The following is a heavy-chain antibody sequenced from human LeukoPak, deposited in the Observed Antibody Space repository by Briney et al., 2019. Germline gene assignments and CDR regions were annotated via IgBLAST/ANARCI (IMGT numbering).Heavy chain of an antibody. CDR3: ARGRRHCNSTSCYQEDY. CDR2: MYTSGST. J-gene: IGHJ4*02. D-gene: IGHD2/OR15-2a*01. V-gene: IGHV4-61*09. Sequence: PSETLSLTCTVSGDSISSATYYWSWIRQPAGKGLEWIGHMYTSGSTNYNPSLKSRVTISVDTSKNRSSLKLNSVTASDTAVYYCARGRRHCNSTSCYQEDYWGQGTLVTVSA. CDR1: GDSISSATYY.